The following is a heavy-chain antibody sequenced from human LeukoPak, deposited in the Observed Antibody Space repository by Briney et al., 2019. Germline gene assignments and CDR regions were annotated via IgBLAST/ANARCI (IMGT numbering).Heavy chain of an antibody. D-gene: IGHD2-2*01. CDR2: ISYDGSNK. Sequence: PGRSLRLSCAASGFTFGLYSMTWVRQAPGKGLEWVAVISYDGSNKYYADSVKGRFTISRDNSKNTLYLQMNSLRAEDTAVYYCARVMGRYCSSTSCYVDYWGQGTLVTVSS. J-gene: IGHJ4*02. CDR1: GFTFGLYS. CDR3: ARVMGRYCSSTSCYVDY. V-gene: IGHV3-30*03.